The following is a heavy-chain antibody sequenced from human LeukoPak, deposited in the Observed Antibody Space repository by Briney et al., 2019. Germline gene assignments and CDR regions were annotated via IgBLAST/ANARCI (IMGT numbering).Heavy chain of an antibody. D-gene: IGHD3-22*01. CDR1: GFTFSSYS. J-gene: IGHJ4*02. V-gene: IGHV3-21*01. CDR2: ISSSSYI. Sequence: GGSLRLSCAASGFTFSSYSMNWVRQAPGKGLEWVSSISSSSYIYYADSVKGRFTISRDNAKNSLYLQMNSLRAEDTAVYYCASLYYDSSGNTITQNGYWGQGTLVTVSS. CDR3: ASLYYDSSGNTITQNGY.